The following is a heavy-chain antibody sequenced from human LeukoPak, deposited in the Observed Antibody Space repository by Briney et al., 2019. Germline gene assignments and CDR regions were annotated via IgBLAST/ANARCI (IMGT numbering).Heavy chain of an antibody. D-gene: IGHD4-23*01. CDR1: GFSFSTYW. Sequence: GGSLRLSCAASGFSFSTYWMHWVRQAPGKGLVWVSRIHTDGSSTSYADSVKGRFTISRDNAKNTLYLQMNGLRVEDTAVYYCARTSYGGNSPDWFDPWGQGTLVTVSS. V-gene: IGHV3-74*01. CDR3: ARTSYGGNSPDWFDP. J-gene: IGHJ5*02. CDR2: IHTDGSST.